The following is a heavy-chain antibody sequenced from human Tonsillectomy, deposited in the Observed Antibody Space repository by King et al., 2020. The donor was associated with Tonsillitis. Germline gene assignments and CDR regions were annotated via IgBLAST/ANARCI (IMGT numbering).Heavy chain of an antibody. CDR1: GFTFSNAW. D-gene: IGHD3-9*01. J-gene: IGHJ4*02. Sequence: VQLVESGGGLVKPGGSLRLSCAASGFTFSNAWMSWVRQAPGKGLEWVGRIKSKTDGGTTDYAAPVKGRFTISRDDSKNTLYLQMNSLKTEDTAVYYCTTERGNILTGFYYFDYWGQGTLVTVSS. V-gene: IGHV3-15*01. CDR2: IKSKTDGGTT. CDR3: TTERGNILTGFYYFDY.